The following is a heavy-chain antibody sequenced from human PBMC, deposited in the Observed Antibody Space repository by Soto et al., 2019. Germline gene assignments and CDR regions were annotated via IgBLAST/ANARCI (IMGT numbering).Heavy chain of an antibody. V-gene: IGHV1-2*02. D-gene: IGHD3-3*01. Sequence: ASVKVSCKTYGYTFSNYFLHWVRQAPRQGPEWMGFVNPKRGGTEYAQKFQGRVTMTRDTSINTVYLDLSRLTSDDTAIYYCARDSGIPGRFWYFDIWGRGTLVTVSS. J-gene: IGHJ2*01. CDR2: VNPKRGGT. CDR3: ARDSGIPGRFWYFDI. CDR1: GYTFSNYF.